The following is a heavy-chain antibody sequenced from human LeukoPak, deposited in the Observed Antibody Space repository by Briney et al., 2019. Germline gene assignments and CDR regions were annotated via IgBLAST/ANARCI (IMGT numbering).Heavy chain of an antibody. J-gene: IGHJ4*02. D-gene: IGHD3-22*01. CDR2: IKSKTDGGTT. Sequence: GGSLRLSCAASGFTFSNAWMSWVRQAPGKGLEWVGRIKSKTDGGTTDYAAPVKGRFTISRDDSKNTLYLQMNSLKTEDTAVYYCTTDYYYDSSGYYYVVGYWGQGTLVTVSS. CDR3: TTDYYYDSSGYYYVVGY. V-gene: IGHV3-15*01. CDR1: GFTFSNAW.